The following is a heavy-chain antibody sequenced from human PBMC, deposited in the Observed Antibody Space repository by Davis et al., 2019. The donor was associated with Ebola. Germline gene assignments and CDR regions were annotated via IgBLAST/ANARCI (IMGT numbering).Heavy chain of an antibody. Sequence: MPSETLSLTCTVSGGSISSYYWSWIRQPPGKGLEWIGYIYYSGSTNYNPSLKSRVTISVDTSKNQFSLKLSSVTAADTAVYYCARHWGYSGNFDYWGQGTLVTVSS. J-gene: IGHJ4*02. CDR2: IYYSGST. CDR1: GGSISSYY. CDR3: ARHWGYSGNFDY. D-gene: IGHD5-12*01. V-gene: IGHV4-59*08.